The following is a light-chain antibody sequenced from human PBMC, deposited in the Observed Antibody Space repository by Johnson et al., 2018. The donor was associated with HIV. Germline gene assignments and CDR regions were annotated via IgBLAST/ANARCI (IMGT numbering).Light chain of an antibody. CDR2: DNN. CDR1: SSNIGNNY. Sequence: QSVLTQPPSVSAAPGQKVTISCSGSSSNIGNNYVSWYQQLPGTAPKLLIYDNNKRPSGIPDRFSGSKSGTSATLGITGLQTGDEADYYCGTWDSSRIVLFGTGTKVTVL. J-gene: IGLJ1*01. V-gene: IGLV1-51*01. CDR3: GTWDSSRIVL.